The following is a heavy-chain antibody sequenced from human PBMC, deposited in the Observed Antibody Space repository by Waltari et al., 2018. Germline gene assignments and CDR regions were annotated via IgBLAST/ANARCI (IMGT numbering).Heavy chain of an antibody. Sequence: QVQLQESGPGLVKPSQTLSLTCTVSGGSISSGDYYWSWIRQPPGKGLEWIGYIYYSGSTYYNPSLKSRVTISVDTSKNQFSLKLSSVTAADTAVYYCARESHPYYYYDSSGYLVGWGQGTLVTVSS. CDR2: IYYSGST. CDR1: GGSISSGDYY. V-gene: IGHV4-30-4*08. D-gene: IGHD3-22*01. J-gene: IGHJ4*02. CDR3: ARESHPYYYYDSSGYLVG.